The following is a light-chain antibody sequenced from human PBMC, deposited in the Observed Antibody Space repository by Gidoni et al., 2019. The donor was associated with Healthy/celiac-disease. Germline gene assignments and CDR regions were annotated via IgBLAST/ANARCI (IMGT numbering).Light chain of an antibody. J-gene: IGKJ1*01. CDR1: QSLVYSDGNTS. CDR2: KVS. V-gene: IGKV2-30*01. Sequence: VVMTQSPLSLPVTLGQPASISGRSSQSLVYSDGNTSLNWFQQRPGQSPRRLIYKVSNRDSGVPDRFSGSGSGTDFTLKISRVEAEDVGVYYCMQGTHWPSTFGQGTKVEIK. CDR3: MQGTHWPST.